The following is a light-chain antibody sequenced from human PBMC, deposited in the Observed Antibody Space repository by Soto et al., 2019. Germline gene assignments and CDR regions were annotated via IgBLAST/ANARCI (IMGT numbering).Light chain of an antibody. J-gene: IGKJ5*01. Sequence: DILMTQSPASLSVSLGERVTISCRASQSVSSNLAWYQQKPGQVPRLLIYGASTRSTGSPARISGSGSGTEFILTISSLQSEDFSVYYCQQYSNWPPITFGQGTRLEIK. CDR3: QQYSNWPPIT. V-gene: IGKV3-15*01. CDR2: GAS. CDR1: QSVSSN.